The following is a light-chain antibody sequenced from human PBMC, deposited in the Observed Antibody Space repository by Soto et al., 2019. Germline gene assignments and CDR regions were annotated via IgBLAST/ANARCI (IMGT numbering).Light chain of an antibody. V-gene: IGLV2-11*01. Sequence: QSVLTQPRSVSGSPGQSVTISCTGTSSDVGGYNYVSWYQQHPGKAPKLMIYDVSKRPSGVPDRFSGSKSGNTASLTISGLHAEDEADYYCCSYAGSYTPNWVFGGGTKVTVL. CDR2: DVS. J-gene: IGLJ3*02. CDR1: SSDVGGYNY. CDR3: CSYAGSYTPNWV.